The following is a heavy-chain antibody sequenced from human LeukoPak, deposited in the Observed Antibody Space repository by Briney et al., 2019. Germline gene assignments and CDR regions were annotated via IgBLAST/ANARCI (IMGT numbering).Heavy chain of an antibody. CDR1: GGSISSGGYY. D-gene: IGHD6-13*01. CDR2: IYYSGST. V-gene: IGHV4-31*03. Sequence: SETLSLTCTVSGGSISSGGYYWSWIRQHPGTGLEWIGYIYYSGSTYYNPSLKSRVTISVDTSKNQFSLKLSSVTAADTAVYYCARSYFIAAAGLDYWGQGTLVTVSS. J-gene: IGHJ4*02. CDR3: ARSYFIAAAGLDY.